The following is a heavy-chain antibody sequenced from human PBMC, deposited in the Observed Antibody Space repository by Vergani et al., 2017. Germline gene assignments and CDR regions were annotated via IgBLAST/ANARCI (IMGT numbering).Heavy chain of an antibody. CDR1: GGSFNTYY. D-gene: IGHD2-15*01. J-gene: IGHJ5*02. Sequence: QVQLEESGPGLVKPSETLSLTCTVSGGSFNTYYWSWIRQSPGKGLEWIEYIYSTGSTNYNPSLNSRVTMSVDTSKSQFSLKLSSVTAADTAVYYCTRHWAVVAANNWFDPWGQGTLVTVSS. V-gene: IGHV4-59*08. CDR3: TRHWAVVAANNWFDP. CDR2: IYSTGST.